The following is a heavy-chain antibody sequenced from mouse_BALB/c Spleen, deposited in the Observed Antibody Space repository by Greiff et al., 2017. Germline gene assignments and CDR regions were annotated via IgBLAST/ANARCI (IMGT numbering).Heavy chain of an antibody. Sequence: EVKLMESGGGLVQPGGSLRLSCATSGFTFTDYYMSWVRQPPGKALEWLGFIRNKANGYTTEYSASVKGRFTISRDNSQSILYLQMNTLRAEDSATYYCARDRGNYGAMDYWGQGTSVTVAS. J-gene: IGHJ4*01. CDR1: GFTFTDYY. CDR3: ARDRGNYGAMDY. V-gene: IGHV7-3*02. D-gene: IGHD2-1*01. CDR2: IRNKANGYTT.